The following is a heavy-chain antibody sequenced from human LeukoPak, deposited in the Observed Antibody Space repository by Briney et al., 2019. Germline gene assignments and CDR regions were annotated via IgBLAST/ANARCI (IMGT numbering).Heavy chain of an antibody. J-gene: IGHJ2*01. CDR3: ARESYYDFWSGPPTGWYFDL. V-gene: IGHV3-11*01. Sequence: GGSLRLSCAASGFTFSDYYMSWIRQAPGKGLEWVSYISSSGSTIYYADSVKGRFTISRDNAKNSLYLQMNSLRAEDTAVYYCARESYYDFWSGPPTGWYFDLWGRGTLVTVSS. CDR2: ISSSGSTI. CDR1: GFTFSDYY. D-gene: IGHD3-3*01.